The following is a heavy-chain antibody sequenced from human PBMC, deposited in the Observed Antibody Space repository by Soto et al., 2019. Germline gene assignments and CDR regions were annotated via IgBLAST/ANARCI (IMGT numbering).Heavy chain of an antibody. CDR3: ARVSGYSYGHGDFDY. CDR2: INPSGGST. J-gene: IGHJ4*02. CDR1: GYTFTSYY. D-gene: IGHD5-18*01. Sequence: QVQLVQSGAEVKKPGASVKVSCKASGYTFTSYYMHWVRQAPGQGLEWMGIINPSGGSTSYAQKFQGRVTMTRDTSTSTVYVELSSLRSEDTAVYYCARVSGYSYGHGDFDYWGQGTLVTVSS. V-gene: IGHV1-46*01.